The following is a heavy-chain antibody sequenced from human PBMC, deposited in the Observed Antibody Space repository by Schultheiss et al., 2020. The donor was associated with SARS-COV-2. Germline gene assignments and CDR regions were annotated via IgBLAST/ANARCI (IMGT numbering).Heavy chain of an antibody. J-gene: IGHJ6*02. D-gene: IGHD1-7*01. CDR1: GFTFSSYA. CDR2: IYSGGST. V-gene: IGHV3-53*01. Sequence: GVSLRLSCAASGFTFSSYAMSWVRQAPGKGLEWVSVIYSGGSTYYADSVKGRFTISRDNSKNTLYLQMNSLRAEDTAVYYCAREGGTTRDYGMDVWGQGTTVTVSS. CDR3: AREGGTTRDYGMDV.